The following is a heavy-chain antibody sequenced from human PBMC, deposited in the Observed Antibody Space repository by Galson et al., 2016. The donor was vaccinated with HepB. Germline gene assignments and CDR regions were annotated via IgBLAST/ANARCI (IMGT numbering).Heavy chain of an antibody. D-gene: IGHD6-19*01. CDR2: IHWDDDK. Sequence: PALVKPTQTLTLTCTFSGFSLSTSGVGVGWIRQPPGKALEWLALIHWDDDKRYSPFLKSRLTITKDTSKNQVVLTLTNMDPVDTAVYYCVRQWLAFDVWGRGTHVAVSS. CDR3: VRQWLAFDV. CDR1: GFSLSTSGVG. J-gene: IGHJ2*01. V-gene: IGHV2-5*02.